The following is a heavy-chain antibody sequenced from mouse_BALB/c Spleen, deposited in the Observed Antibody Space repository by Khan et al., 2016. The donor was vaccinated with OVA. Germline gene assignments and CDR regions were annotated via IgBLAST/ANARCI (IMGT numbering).Heavy chain of an antibody. CDR3: TRLAYYYNSEGFAY. CDR1: GFTFSTYG. J-gene: IGHJ3*01. V-gene: IGHV5-6*01. CDR2: ISTGGHYT. Sequence: EVELVESGGDLVKPGGSLKLSCAASGFTFSTYGMSWVRQTPDMRLEWVATISTGGHYTYYPDSVKGRFTISRDNAKNTLYLKMSSLKSKDTAIFYCTRLAYYYNSEGFAYWGQGTLVTVSA. D-gene: IGHD1-1*01.